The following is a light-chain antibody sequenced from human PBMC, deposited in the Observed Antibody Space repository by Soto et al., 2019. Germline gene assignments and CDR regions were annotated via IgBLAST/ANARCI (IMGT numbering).Light chain of an antibody. CDR1: QSISSW. Sequence: DIQITHSPSTLSASVGDRVTITCRASQSISSWLAWYQQKPGKAPKLLIYKASSLESGVPSRFSGSGSGTEFTLTISSLQPDDFATYYCQQYNSYSRKFGQGTKVDIK. J-gene: IGKJ1*01. V-gene: IGKV1-5*03. CDR3: QQYNSYSRK. CDR2: KAS.